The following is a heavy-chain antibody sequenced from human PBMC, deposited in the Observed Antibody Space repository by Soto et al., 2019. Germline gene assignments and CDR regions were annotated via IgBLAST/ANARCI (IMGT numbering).Heavy chain of an antibody. J-gene: IGHJ1*01. D-gene: IGHD2-15*01. CDR1: GFTVSSNY. Sequence: GGSLRLSCAASGFTVSSNYMSWVRQAPGKGLEWVSVIYSGGSTYYADSVKGRFTISRDNSKNTLYLQMNSLRAEDTAVYYCARESTSGYCSGGSCYPEYFQHWGQGTLVTVSS. CDR2: IYSGGST. CDR3: ARESTSGYCSGGSCYPEYFQH. V-gene: IGHV3-66*01.